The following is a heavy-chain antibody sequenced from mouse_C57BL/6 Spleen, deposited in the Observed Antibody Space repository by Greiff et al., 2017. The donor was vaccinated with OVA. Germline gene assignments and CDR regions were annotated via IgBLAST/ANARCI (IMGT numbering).Heavy chain of an antibody. V-gene: IGHV1-50*01. CDR1: GYTFTSYW. J-gene: IGHJ2*01. CDR2: IDPSDSYT. Sequence: QVQLKQPGAELVKPGASVKLSCKASGYTFTSYWMQWVKQRPGQGLEWIGEIDPSDSYTNYNQKFKGKATLTVDTSSSTAYMQLSSLTSEDSAVYYCARWGLLQGVDYWGQGTTLTVSS. D-gene: IGHD2-3*01. CDR3: ARWGLLQGVDY.